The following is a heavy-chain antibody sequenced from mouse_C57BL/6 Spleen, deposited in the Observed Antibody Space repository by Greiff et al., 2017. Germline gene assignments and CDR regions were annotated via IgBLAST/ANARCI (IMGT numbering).Heavy chain of an antibody. Sequence: VKLMESGAELARPGASVKLSCKASGYTFTSYGISWVKQRTGQGLEWIGEIYPRSGNTYYNEKFKGKATLTADKSSSTAYMELRRLTSDDSSVYFCAPDYYGSTLFDYWGQGTTLTVSS. CDR3: APDYYGSTLFDY. D-gene: IGHD1-1*01. CDR2: IYPRSGNT. V-gene: IGHV1-81*01. CDR1: GYTFTSYG. J-gene: IGHJ2*01.